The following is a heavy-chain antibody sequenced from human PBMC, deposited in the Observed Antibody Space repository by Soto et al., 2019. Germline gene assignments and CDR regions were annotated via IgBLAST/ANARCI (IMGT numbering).Heavy chain of an antibody. CDR3: ARTYCSSTSCYVGSGPDYYYGMDV. D-gene: IGHD2-2*01. CDR2: IIPIFGTA. CDR1: GGTFSSYA. V-gene: IGHV1-69*13. J-gene: IGHJ6*02. Sequence: SVKVSCKASGGTFSSYAISWVRQAPGQGLEWMGGIIPIFGTANYAQKFQGRVTITADESTSTAYMELSSLRSEDTAVYYCARTYCSSTSCYVGSGPDYYYGMDVWGQGTTVTVSS.